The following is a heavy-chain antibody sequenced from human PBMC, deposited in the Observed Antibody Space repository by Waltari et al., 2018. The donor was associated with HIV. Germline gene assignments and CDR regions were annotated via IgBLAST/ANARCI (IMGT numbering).Heavy chain of an antibody. CDR3: ARGPYVFHTGGVASVRGDYSFYYGLDV. CDR1: GRSFTGYC. D-gene: IGHD2-8*02. Sequence: QVKLQQWGAGLLKPSESLSLTCAVYGRSFTGYCWTWVRQSPGKGLEWIGEICPNTGSEYNPSLKSRVNISDDTYKNEFSLKLPSVTAAYSAVYYCARGPYVFHTGGVASVRGDYSFYYGLDVWVQGTTVTVA. J-gene: IGHJ6*01. CDR2: ICPNTGS. V-gene: IGHV4-34*01.